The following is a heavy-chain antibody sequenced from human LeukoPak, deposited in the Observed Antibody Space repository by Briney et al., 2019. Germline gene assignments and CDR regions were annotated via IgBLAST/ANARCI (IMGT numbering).Heavy chain of an antibody. CDR2: ISGRGDST. J-gene: IGHJ4*02. CDR1: GFEFNVYG. Sequence: GGSLRLSCAAAGFEFNVYGMNWVRQAPGKGLEWVSSISGRGDSTSYADSVKGRFIISRDISKNTLYLQMNSLRADDTAVYYCAKDDSALWFGELSHYFNWWGQGTLVTVSS. D-gene: IGHD3-10*01. CDR3: AKDDSALWFGELSHYFNW. V-gene: IGHV3-23*01.